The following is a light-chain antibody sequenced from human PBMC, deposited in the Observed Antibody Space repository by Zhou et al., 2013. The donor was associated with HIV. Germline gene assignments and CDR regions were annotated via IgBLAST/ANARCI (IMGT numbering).Light chain of an antibody. CDR1: QSISSN. CDR2: SAS. J-gene: IGKJ2*02. Sequence: DIQVTQSPSSLSASVGDRVTITCRASQSISSNLNWYQQKLGKAPKLLIYSASSLQSGVPSRFSGSGSGTDFTLTISSLQPEDFATYFCQQSHSTPPWTFGQGTKLDI. V-gene: IGKV1-39*01. CDR3: QQSHSTPPWT.